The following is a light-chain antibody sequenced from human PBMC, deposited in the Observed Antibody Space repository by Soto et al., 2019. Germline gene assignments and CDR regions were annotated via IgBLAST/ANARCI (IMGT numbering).Light chain of an antibody. V-gene: IGKV3-15*01. J-gene: IGKJ1*01. Sequence: EIVMTQSPATLSASVGERATISCRASQSVSSNLAWYQQKPGQAPRLLIYVASTMATGIPARFSGSRSGTEFTLTISSLQSEDFATYYCQQNYNAPHGFGQGTKVEIK. CDR1: QSVSSN. CDR3: QQNYNAPHG. CDR2: VAS.